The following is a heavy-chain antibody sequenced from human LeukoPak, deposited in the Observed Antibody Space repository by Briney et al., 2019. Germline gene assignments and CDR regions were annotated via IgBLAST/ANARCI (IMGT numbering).Heavy chain of an antibody. CDR1: GFTFSSYG. V-gene: IGHV3-30*18. J-gene: IGHJ6*02. CDR3: VKAMDV. CDR2: ISYDGSNK. Sequence: PGGSLRLSCAASGFTFSSYGMHWVRQAPGKGLEWVAVISYDGSNKYYADSVKGRFTISRDSSKNTLYLHMSSLRAEDTAVYYCVKAMDVWGQGTTVTVSS.